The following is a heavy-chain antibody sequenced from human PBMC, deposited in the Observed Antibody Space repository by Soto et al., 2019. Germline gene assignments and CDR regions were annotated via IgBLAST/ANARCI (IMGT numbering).Heavy chain of an antibody. Sequence: QVQLLESGPGLLKPSGTLSLTCTVSGDSMSSSNWWNWVRQPPGKGLEWIGEAHHSGRTNYNPSLKGGVTISVARSLSHSSLQLISVTAAAPAVSYCSRSEPTAPDYWGQGTLVTVSS. CDR3: SRSEPTAPDY. V-gene: IGHV4-4*02. J-gene: IGHJ4*02. CDR1: GDSMSSSNW. CDR2: AHHSGRT.